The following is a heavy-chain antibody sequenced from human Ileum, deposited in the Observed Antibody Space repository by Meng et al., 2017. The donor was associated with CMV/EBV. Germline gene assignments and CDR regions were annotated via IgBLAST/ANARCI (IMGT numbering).Heavy chain of an antibody. CDR1: GYSFTTYR. Sequence: GGSLRLSCKASGYSFTTYRMAWVRQAPGKGPEWMGIIYPANSETTYRPSFEGQVTMSVDKSINTAYLQWSSLKTSDSAVYYCARHRVSNSTTAGLSSWGQGTLVTVSS. CDR3: ARHRVSNSTTAGLSS. J-gene: IGHJ5*02. V-gene: IGHV5-51*01. CDR2: IYPANSET. D-gene: IGHD2/OR15-2a*01.